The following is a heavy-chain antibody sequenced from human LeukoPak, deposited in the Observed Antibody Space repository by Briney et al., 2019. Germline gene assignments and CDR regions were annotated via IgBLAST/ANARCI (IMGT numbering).Heavy chain of an antibody. Sequence: SETLSLTCTVSDGSIINNNHYWGWTRQPPGKGLEWIGSISYSGGTAYNPSLRSRVTISVDTSKNQFSLKVNSVTAADTAVYDSSGYRPHAFDIWGQGTLVTVSS. CDR3: SGYRPHAFDI. J-gene: IGHJ3*02. D-gene: IGHD3-22*01. CDR1: DGSIINNNHY. V-gene: IGHV4-39*01. CDR2: ISYSGGT.